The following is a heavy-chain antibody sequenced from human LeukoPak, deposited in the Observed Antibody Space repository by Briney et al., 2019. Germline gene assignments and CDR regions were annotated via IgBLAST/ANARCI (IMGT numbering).Heavy chain of an antibody. D-gene: IGHD3-22*01. V-gene: IGHV1-2*02. Sequence: ASVKVSCKASGYTFTSYDINWVRQATGQGLEWMGWINPNSGATNLAQKFQGRVTMTRDTSISTAYMELSSLRSDDTAVYYCAIFYYDISGYLDYWGQGTLVTVSS. J-gene: IGHJ4*02. CDR3: AIFYYDISGYLDY. CDR2: INPNSGAT. CDR1: GYTFTSYD.